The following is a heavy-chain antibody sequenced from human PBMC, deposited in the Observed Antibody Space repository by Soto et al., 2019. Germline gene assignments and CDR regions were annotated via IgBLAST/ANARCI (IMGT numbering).Heavy chain of an antibody. J-gene: IGHJ6*03. V-gene: IGHV3-48*01. Sequence: EVQLVESGGGLVQPGGSLRLSCAASGFTFSSYSMNWVRQAPGKGLEWVSYISSSSSTIYYADSVKGRFTISRDNAKNSLYLQMNSLRAEDTAVYYCATGGNSSSWFLYYYSYYYMDVWGKGTTVTVSS. CDR3: ATGGNSSSWFLYYYSYYYMDV. CDR2: ISSSSSTI. CDR1: GFTFSSYS. D-gene: IGHD6-13*01.